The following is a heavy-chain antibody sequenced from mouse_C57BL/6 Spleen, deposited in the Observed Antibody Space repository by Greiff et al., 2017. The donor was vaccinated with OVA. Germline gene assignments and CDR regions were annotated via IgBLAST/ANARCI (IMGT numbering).Heavy chain of an antibody. CDR1: GFTFTDYY. J-gene: IGHJ4*01. V-gene: IGHV7-3*01. D-gene: IGHD2-4*01. Sequence: EVKLVESGGGLVQPGGSLSLSCAASGFTFTDYYMSWVRQPPGKALEWLGFIRNKANGYTTEYSASVKGRFTISRDNSQSFLYLQMNALRAEDSATYYCARSPYDYDVGAMDYWGQGTSVTVSS. CDR3: ARSPYDYDVGAMDY. CDR2: IRNKANGYTT.